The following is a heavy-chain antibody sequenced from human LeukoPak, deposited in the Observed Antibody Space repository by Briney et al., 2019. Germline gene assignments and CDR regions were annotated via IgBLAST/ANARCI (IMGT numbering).Heavy chain of an antibody. Sequence: SETLSLTCTVSGGSISSYLWIWIRQPPGKGLEWIGYIHYSGSTNYNPSLKSRVTTSVDTSKKQFSLKLRSVTAADTAVYYCARSVSWGLLVRDDAFDIWGQGTMVTVSS. CDR3: ARSVSWGLLVRDDAFDI. V-gene: IGHV4-59*08. D-gene: IGHD2-21*01. J-gene: IGHJ3*02. CDR1: GGSISSYL. CDR2: IHYSGST.